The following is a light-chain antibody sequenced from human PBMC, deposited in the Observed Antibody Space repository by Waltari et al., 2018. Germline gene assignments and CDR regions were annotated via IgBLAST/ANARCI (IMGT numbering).Light chain of an antibody. CDR1: QSISPY. Sequence: DIQMTQSPSSLSASVGDRVTITCRASQSISPYLNWYQQKPGKAPKLLIFGTSSLQSGVPSRFSGSGSGTDFTLTISSLQPEDFATYYCQQSYSTVSLTFGGGTKVEIK. J-gene: IGKJ4*01. V-gene: IGKV1-39*01. CDR2: GTS. CDR3: QQSYSTVSLT.